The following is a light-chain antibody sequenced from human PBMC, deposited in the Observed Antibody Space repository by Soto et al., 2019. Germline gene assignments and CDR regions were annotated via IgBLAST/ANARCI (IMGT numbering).Light chain of an antibody. CDR3: SSYAGSNNPVV. CDR2: EVS. J-gene: IGLJ2*01. Sequence: QSALTQPPSASGSHGRSVTISCTGTSSDVGGYNYVSWYQQHPGKAPKLMIYEVSKRPSGVPDRFSGSKSGNTASLTVSGLQAEDEADYYCSSYAGSNNPVVFGGGTKLTVL. CDR1: SSDVGGYNY. V-gene: IGLV2-8*01.